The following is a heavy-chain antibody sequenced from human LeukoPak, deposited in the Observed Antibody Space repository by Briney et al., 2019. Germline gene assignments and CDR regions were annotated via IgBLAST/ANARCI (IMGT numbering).Heavy chain of an antibody. V-gene: IGHV3-23*01. D-gene: IGHD6-13*01. CDR1: GFTFSSYA. J-gene: IGHJ4*02. Sequence: GGSLRLSCAASGFTFSSYAMSWVRQAPGKGLEWVSAISGNGGGTNYADAVKGRVTISIDNSENKLFLQMHSLRAEDSAVYYCAKHQISRSWYAYWGQGLLVTVSS. CDR3: AKHQISRSWYAY. CDR2: ISGNGGGT.